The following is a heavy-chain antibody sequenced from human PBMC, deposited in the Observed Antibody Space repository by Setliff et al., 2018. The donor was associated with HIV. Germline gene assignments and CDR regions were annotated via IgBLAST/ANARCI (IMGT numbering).Heavy chain of an antibody. CDR2: ISYSGNT. Sequence: ASETLSLTCTVSGGSISSHYWSWIRQPPLKGLEWIGCISYSGNTNYNPSLKGRVTISVDTSKNQFSLRLSSVTAADTALYYCARGRGVIKEKPFDEWGQGTLVTVSS. V-gene: IGHV4-59*11. J-gene: IGHJ4*02. CDR1: GGSISSHY. CDR3: ARGRGVIKEKPFDE. D-gene: IGHD3-10*01.